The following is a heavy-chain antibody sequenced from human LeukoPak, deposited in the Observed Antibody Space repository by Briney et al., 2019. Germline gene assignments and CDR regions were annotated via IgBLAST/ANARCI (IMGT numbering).Heavy chain of an antibody. D-gene: IGHD3-10*01. CDR1: GFTFSTYG. Sequence: GRSLRLSCAASGFTFSTYGMHWVRQAPGKGLEWVAVIWYDGSSKFYADSVKGRFTISRDNSKNTLYLQMSSLRAEDTAVYYCARDRDYFFDYWGQGTLVTVSS. J-gene: IGHJ4*02. CDR3: ARDRDYFFDY. CDR2: IWYDGSSK. V-gene: IGHV3-33*01.